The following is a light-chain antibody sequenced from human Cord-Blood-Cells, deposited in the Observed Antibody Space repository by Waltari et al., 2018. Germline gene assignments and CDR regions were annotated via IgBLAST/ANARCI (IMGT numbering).Light chain of an antibody. Sequence: EIVLTQSPGTLSLSPGERATIPSRASQSVSSSYLAWYQQKPGQAPRLLIYGASSRATGIPDRFSGSGSGTDFTLTISRLEPEDFAVYYCQQYGSSPLYTFGQGTKLEIK. CDR1: QSVSSSY. V-gene: IGKV3-20*01. CDR2: GAS. J-gene: IGKJ2*01. CDR3: QQYGSSPLYT.